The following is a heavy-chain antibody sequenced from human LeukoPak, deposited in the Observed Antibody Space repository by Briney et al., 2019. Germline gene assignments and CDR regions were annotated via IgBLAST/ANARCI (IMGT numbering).Heavy chain of an antibody. D-gene: IGHD3-22*01. J-gene: IGHJ4*02. Sequence: SQTLSLTCTVSGGSISSGGYYWSWIRQHPGKGLEWIGYIYYSGSTYYNPSLKSRVTISVDTSKNQFSLKLSSVTAADTAVYYCAKKATSGYYYDSSLIYYFDYWGQGTLVTVSS. V-gene: IGHV4-31*03. CDR2: IYYSGST. CDR1: GGSISSGGYY. CDR3: AKKATSGYYYDSSLIYYFDY.